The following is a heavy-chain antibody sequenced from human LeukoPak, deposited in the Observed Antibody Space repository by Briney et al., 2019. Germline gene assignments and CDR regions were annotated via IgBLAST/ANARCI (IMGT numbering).Heavy chain of an antibody. CDR2: ISYDGSNK. CDR3: AKGMAMILPYFDY. Sequence: PGGSLRLSCAASGFTFSSYGMHWVRQAPGKGLEWVAVISYDGSNKYYADSVKGRFTISRDNSKNTLYLRMNSLRAEDTAVYYCAKGMAMILPYFDYWGQGTLVTVSS. J-gene: IGHJ4*02. D-gene: IGHD5-12*01. CDR1: GFTFSSYG. V-gene: IGHV3-30*18.